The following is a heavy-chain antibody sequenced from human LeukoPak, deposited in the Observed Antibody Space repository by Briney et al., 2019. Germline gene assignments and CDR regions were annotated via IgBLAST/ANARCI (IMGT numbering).Heavy chain of an antibody. V-gene: IGHV3-30*18. CDR1: GFTFSSYG. CDR3: AKGRLGGSGSYYNVYFDY. D-gene: IGHD3-10*01. J-gene: IGHJ4*02. CDR2: ISYDGSNK. Sequence: AGSLRLSCAASGFTFSSYGMHWVRQAPGKGLEWVAVISYDGSNKYYTDSVKGRFTISRDNSKNTLYLQINSLRAEDTAVYYCAKGRLGGSGSYYNVYFDYWGQGTLVTVSS.